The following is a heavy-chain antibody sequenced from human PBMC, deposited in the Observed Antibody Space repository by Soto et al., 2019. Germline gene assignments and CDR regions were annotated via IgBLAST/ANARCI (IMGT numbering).Heavy chain of an antibody. CDR3: GRDVGGGTGWYGVDY. CDR1: GFTFSSYA. D-gene: IGHD6-19*01. V-gene: IGHV3-30-3*01. J-gene: IGHJ4*02. CDR2: ISHGGSNK. Sequence: GGSLRLSCAASGFTFSSYAMHWVRQAPGKGMEWVAVISHGGSNKYYADSVKGRFTISRDNSKNTLYLEMNSLRAEDTAVYYCGRDVGGGTGWYGVDYWGQGTLVTVSS.